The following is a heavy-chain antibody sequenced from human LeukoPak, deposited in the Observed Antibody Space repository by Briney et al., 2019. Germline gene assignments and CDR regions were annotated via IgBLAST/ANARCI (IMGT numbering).Heavy chain of an antibody. CDR3: AKDRARIVVVPSAIFDS. V-gene: IGHV3-23*01. J-gene: IGHJ4*02. Sequence: GGSLRLSCVASGFTFSSYAMSWVRQAPGKGLEWVSGMSGSAGSTYYADSVKGRFTISRDKSKNTLYLQMNSLRAGDTAVYYCAKDRARIVVVPSAIFDSWGQGTLVTVSS. CDR2: MSGSAGST. CDR1: GFTFSSYA. D-gene: IGHD2-2*01.